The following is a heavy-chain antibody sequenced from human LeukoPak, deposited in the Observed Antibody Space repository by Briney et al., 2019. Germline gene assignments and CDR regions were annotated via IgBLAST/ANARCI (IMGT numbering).Heavy chain of an antibody. CDR1: GGSFSGYY. V-gene: IGHV4-34*01. CDR2: INHSGST. CDR3: ARRAAMVFDY. Sequence: PSETLSLTCAVYGGSFSGYYWSWIRQPPGKGLEWIGEINHSGSTNYNPSLKSRVTISVDTSKNQFSLKLSSVTAADTAVYYCARRAAMVFDYWGQGTLVTVSS. D-gene: IGHD5-18*01. J-gene: IGHJ4*02.